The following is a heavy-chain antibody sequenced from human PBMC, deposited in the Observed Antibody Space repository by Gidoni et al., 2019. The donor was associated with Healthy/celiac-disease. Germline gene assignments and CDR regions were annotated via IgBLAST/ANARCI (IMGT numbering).Heavy chain of an antibody. D-gene: IGHD6-19*01. Sequence: QVQLVQSGAEVKKPGAAVKVPCKASGYTLTGYYMHWVRQAPGQGLEWMGWINPNSGGTNYAQKFQGRVTMTRDTSISTAYMELSRLRSDDTAVYYCARLIAVAGTEDYWGQGTLVTVSS. V-gene: IGHV1-2*02. CDR2: INPNSGGT. CDR1: GYTLTGYY. CDR3: ARLIAVAGTEDY. J-gene: IGHJ4*02.